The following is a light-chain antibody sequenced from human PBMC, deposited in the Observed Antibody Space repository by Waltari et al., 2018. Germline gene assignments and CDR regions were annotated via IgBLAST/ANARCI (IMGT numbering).Light chain of an antibody. Sequence: QSALTQPVSVSGSPGPSVTISCTGTSNHFCHSTIFSWFQHHPDQAPKPLIFYVSKRPSGVSNRFSGSKSGNTASLTISGLQTEDEADYYCCSYSTGGSWMFGGGTKLTVL. CDR3: CSYSTGGSWM. V-gene: IGLV2-23*02. J-gene: IGLJ3*02. CDR1: SNHFCHSTI. CDR2: YVS.